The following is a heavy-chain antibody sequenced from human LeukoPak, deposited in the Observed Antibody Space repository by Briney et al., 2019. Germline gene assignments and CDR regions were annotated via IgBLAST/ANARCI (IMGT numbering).Heavy chain of an antibody. V-gene: IGHV4-34*01. J-gene: IGHJ6*02. CDR3: ARWGFGVVVPAAMALYYYGMDV. CDR1: GFTFSSYA. Sequence: GSLRLSCAASGFTFSSYAMSWVRQAPGKGLEWIGEINHSGSTNYNPSLKSRVTISVDTSKNQFSLKLSSVTAADTAVYYCARWGFGVVVPAAMALYYYGMDVWGQGTTVTVSS. CDR2: INHSGST. D-gene: IGHD2-2*01.